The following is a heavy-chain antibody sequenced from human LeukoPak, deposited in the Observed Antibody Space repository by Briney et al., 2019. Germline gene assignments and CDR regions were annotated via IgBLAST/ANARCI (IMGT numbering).Heavy chain of an antibody. CDR3: CRRWLNYYYYGMDV. Sequence: GSLRLSCAASEFTFSSHWMSWVRQAPGKGLAWVANIKEDGSEKYYVDSVKGRFTISRDNAKNSLYLQMNSLRAEDTAVYYCCRRWLNYYYYGMDVWGQGTTVTVSS. V-gene: IGHV3-7*01. J-gene: IGHJ6*02. CDR2: IKEDGSEK. D-gene: IGHD5-18*01. CDR1: EFTFSSHW.